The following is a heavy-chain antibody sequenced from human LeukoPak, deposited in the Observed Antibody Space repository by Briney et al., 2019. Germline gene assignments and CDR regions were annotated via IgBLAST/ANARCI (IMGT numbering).Heavy chain of an antibody. V-gene: IGHV4-39*01. D-gene: IGHD3-3*01. CDR2: IYYSGST. J-gene: IGHJ4*02. CDR3: ARLGLVADDFWSGYYFGY. Sequence: PSETLSLTCTVSGGSISSSSYYWGWIRQPPGKGLEWIGSIYYSGSTYYNPSLKSRVTISVDTSKNQFSLKLSSVTAADTAVYYCARLGLVADDFWSGYYFGYWGQGTLVTVSS. CDR1: GGSISSSSYY.